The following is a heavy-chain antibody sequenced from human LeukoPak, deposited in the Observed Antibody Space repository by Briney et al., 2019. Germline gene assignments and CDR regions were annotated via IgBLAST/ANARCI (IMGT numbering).Heavy chain of an antibody. D-gene: IGHD6-19*01. J-gene: IGHJ4*02. CDR1: GFTFNSYW. CDR3: ARALAVAGTGGHY. Sequence: GGSLRLSCAASGFTFNSYWMHWVRQAPGKGLVWVSRISSDGSSTSYADSVKGRFTISRDNAKNTLYLQMNSLRAEDTAVYCCARALAVAGTGGHYWGQGTLVTVSP. CDR2: ISSDGSST. V-gene: IGHV3-74*01.